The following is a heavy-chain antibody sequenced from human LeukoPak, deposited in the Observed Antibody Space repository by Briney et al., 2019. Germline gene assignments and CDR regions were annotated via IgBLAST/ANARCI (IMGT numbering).Heavy chain of an antibody. Sequence: SETLPLTCTVSGGSISSGSYYWSWIRQPAGKGLEWIGRIYTSGSTNYNPSLKSRVTISVDTSKNQFSLKLSSVTAADTAVYYCARCRSRYSSSPHFDYWGQGTLVTVSS. V-gene: IGHV4-61*02. CDR1: GGSISSGSYY. J-gene: IGHJ4*02. D-gene: IGHD6-6*01. CDR3: ARCRSRYSSSPHFDY. CDR2: IYTSGST.